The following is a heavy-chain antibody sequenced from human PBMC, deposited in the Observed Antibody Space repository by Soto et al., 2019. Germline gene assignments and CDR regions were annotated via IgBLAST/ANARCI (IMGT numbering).Heavy chain of an antibody. CDR1: GYTFTRYG. CDR3: AKNGQPPYYYYGMDF. Sequence: ASVKVSCKASGYTFTRYGISWVRQAPGQVLEWMGWISGYNGDTNYAQKFQDRVSMTIDTSTGTAYMELRSLTSDDTAIYYCAKNGQPPYYYYGMDFWGQGTKVTVSS. V-gene: IGHV1-18*01. D-gene: IGHD2-8*01. J-gene: IGHJ6*02. CDR2: ISGYNGDT.